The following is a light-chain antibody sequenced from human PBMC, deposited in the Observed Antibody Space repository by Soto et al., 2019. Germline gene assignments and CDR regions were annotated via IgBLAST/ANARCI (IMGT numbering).Light chain of an antibody. CDR2: LNSDGSH. Sequence: QSVLTLSPSASASLGASVKLTCTLSSGHSSYAIAWHQQQPEKGPRYLMKLNSDGSHNKGDGIPDRFSGSSSGAERYLTISSLQSEDEADYYCQTWGTGVQVFGGGTKLTVL. J-gene: IGLJ3*02. CDR1: SGHSSYA. V-gene: IGLV4-69*01. CDR3: QTWGTGVQV.